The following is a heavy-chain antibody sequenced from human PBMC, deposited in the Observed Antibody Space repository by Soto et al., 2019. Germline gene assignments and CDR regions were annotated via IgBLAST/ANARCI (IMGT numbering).Heavy chain of an antibody. Sequence: SETLSLTCTVSGGSITSRYWSWIRQPPGKGLEWIGYIYYSGSTNYNPSLKSRVTISIDTSRTKFSLKLSSVTAADTAVYYCARGYSSSYYYFDYWGQGTLVTVSS. CDR2: IYYSGST. D-gene: IGHD6-13*01. V-gene: IGHV4-59*11. CDR3: ARGYSSSYYYFDY. CDR1: GGSITSRY. J-gene: IGHJ4*02.